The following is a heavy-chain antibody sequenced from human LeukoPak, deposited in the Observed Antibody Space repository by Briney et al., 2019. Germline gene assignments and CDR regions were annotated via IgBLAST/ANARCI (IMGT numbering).Heavy chain of an antibody. D-gene: IGHD2-15*01. J-gene: IGHJ4*02. V-gene: IGHV3-48*01. CDR1: GFTFSDYS. Sequence: GGSLRLSCAASGFTFSDYSMNWVRQSPGKGLEWVSYIGSSSDNVYYADSVKGRFTISRDNGKNSLYFQMNSLRVEDTAVYYCAREYCSGGTCYSDYWGQGTRVTVSS. CDR2: IGSSSDNV. CDR3: AREYCSGGTCYSDY.